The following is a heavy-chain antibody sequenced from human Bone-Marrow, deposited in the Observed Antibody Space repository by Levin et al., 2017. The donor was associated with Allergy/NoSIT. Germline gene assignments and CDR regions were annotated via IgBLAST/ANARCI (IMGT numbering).Heavy chain of an antibody. D-gene: IGHD6-19*01. J-gene: IGHJ5*02. CDR2: LYSDGRT. Sequence: GESLKISCVASGFTVSTNYMSWVRQAPGKGLEWVSVLYSDGRTYYADSVKGRFTISRDNPKNTLYLQMNSLRDEDTAVYYCAGHSGGWYGRGWFDPWGQGTLVTVSS. CDR1: GFTVSTNY. CDR3: AGHSGGWYGRGWFDP. V-gene: IGHV3-66*04.